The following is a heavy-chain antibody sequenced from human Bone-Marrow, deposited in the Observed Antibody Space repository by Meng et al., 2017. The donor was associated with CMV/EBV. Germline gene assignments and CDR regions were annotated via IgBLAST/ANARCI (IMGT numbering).Heavy chain of an antibody. V-gene: IGHV3-11*04. Sequence: GESLKISCAASGFTFSDYYMSWIRQAPGKGLEWVSYISSSGSTIYYADSVKGRFTISRDNSKNTLYLQMNSLRAEDTAVYYCAKDLAKARGVCSYWGQGTLVTVSS. D-gene: IGHD3-10*01. CDR1: GFTFSDYY. J-gene: IGHJ4*02. CDR2: ISSSGSTI. CDR3: AKDLAKARGVCSY.